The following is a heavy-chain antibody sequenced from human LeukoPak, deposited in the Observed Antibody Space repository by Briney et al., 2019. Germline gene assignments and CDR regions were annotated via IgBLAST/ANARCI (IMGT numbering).Heavy chain of an antibody. Sequence: PGGSLRLSCAASGFTFSSYWMHWVRQAPGKGLEWVSSISSSSSYIYYADSVKGRFTISRDNAKNSLYLQMNSLRAEDTAVYYCARAWWSDAFDIWGQGTMVTVSS. CDR3: ARAWWSDAFDI. CDR1: GFTFSSYW. J-gene: IGHJ3*02. D-gene: IGHD2-15*01. V-gene: IGHV3-21*01. CDR2: ISSSSSYI.